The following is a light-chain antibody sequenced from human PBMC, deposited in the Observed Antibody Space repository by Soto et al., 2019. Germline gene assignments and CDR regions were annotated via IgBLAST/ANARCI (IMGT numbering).Light chain of an antibody. J-gene: IGLJ3*02. V-gene: IGLV2-14*03. CDR1: GDDPSDYTF. CDR3: YSYTTDEIPM. CDR2: DVS. Sequence: QSALTQPASVSGSPGQSITISCSGTGDDPSDYTFVSWYQQHSGKAPRLLIFDVSNRPSGVSNRFSGSKSGNTASLTISGLQAQDEADYFCYSYTTDEIPMFGGGTKVTVL.